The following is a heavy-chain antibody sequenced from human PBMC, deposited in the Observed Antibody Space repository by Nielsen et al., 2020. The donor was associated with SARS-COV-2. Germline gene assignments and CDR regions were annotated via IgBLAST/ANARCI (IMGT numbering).Heavy chain of an antibody. Sequence: GGSLRLSCAASGFIFSSYAMNWVRQAPGKGLEWVSTISGSGGGTYYADSVKGRFSISRDNSKNMLYLQMNSLRAEDTALYYCAKEGNSGSAYDQWGQGTLVTVSS. CDR1: GFIFSSYA. D-gene: IGHD1-26*01. J-gene: IGHJ5*02. CDR2: ISGSGGGT. CDR3: AKEGNSGSAYDQ. V-gene: IGHV3-23*01.